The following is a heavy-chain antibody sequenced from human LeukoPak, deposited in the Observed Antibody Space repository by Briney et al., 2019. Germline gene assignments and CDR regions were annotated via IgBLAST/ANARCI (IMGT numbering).Heavy chain of an antibody. D-gene: IGHD2-21*02. Sequence: GRSLRLSCAASGFTFDDYAMHWVRQAPGKGLEWVSGISWNSGSIGYADSVKGRFTISRDNAKNSLYLQMNSLRAEDTALYYCAKQSSVTAIPYRLAYFDYWGQGTLVTVSS. CDR1: GFTFDDYA. J-gene: IGHJ4*02. V-gene: IGHV3-9*01. CDR2: ISWNSGSI. CDR3: AKQSSVTAIPYRLAYFDY.